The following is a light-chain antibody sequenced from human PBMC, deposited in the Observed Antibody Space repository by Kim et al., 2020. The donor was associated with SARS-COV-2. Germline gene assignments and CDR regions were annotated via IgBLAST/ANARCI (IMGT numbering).Light chain of an antibody. V-gene: IGKV1-39*01. CDR1: QTVSHY. J-gene: IGKJ4*01. CDR3: QQSSSTPHT. CDR2: AAS. Sequence: DIQMTQSPSSLSASVGDRVTITCRASQTVSHYLNWYQQKPGKAPSLLIYAASSLQSGVPSRFSGSGSGTDFTLTITTLQPEDFATYYCQQSSSTPHTFGGGTKVEIK.